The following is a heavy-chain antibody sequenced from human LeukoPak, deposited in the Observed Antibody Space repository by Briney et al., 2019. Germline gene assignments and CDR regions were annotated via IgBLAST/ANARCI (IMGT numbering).Heavy chain of an antibody. V-gene: IGHV4-38-2*02. CDR2: ISHSGST. Sequence: SETLSLTCAVFGYSITSGSSWGWIRQPPGKGLEWIGTISHSGSTDYKSTLESRLTISMDTSKNQFSLRLTSVTAADTAVYYCAREGAVPGIDPWGQGTLVTVSS. CDR3: AREGAVPGIDP. J-gene: IGHJ5*02. D-gene: IGHD3-16*01. CDR1: GYSITSGSS.